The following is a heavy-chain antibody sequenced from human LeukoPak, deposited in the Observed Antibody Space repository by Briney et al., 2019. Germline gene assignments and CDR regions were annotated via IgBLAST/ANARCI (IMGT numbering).Heavy chain of an antibody. CDR2: ISYSGTT. V-gene: IGHV4-39*01. CDR3: AANSADYNTLGSSYKV. Sequence: SETLSLTCTVSSVSITSSPYFWGWIRQSPGKGLEWIGSISYSGTTYYNPSLKSRVTISVDTSKNQFSLKLNSVTAADTAVFYCAANSADYNTLGSSYKVWGQGTLVTVSS. J-gene: IGHJ4*02. CDR1: SVSITSSPYF. D-gene: IGHD3-10*01.